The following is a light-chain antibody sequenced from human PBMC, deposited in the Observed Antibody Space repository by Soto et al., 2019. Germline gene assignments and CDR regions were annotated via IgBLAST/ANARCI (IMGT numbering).Light chain of an antibody. CDR3: QQYYSYPRT. Sequence: DIQMTQSPSTLSASVGDRVTITCRASQSISSWLAWYQQKPGKAPKLLIYKASTLKSGVPSRFSGSGSGTEFTLTISSLQPDDFATYYCQQYYSYPRTFGPGTKVDIK. CDR1: QSISSW. V-gene: IGKV1-5*03. J-gene: IGKJ3*01. CDR2: KAS.